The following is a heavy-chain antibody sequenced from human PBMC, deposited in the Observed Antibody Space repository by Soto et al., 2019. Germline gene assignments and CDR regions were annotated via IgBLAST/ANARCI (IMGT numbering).Heavy chain of an antibody. D-gene: IGHD5-18*01. CDR1: GFTFSSYD. CDR3: ARYGGYSYGYDS. V-gene: IGHV1-46*01. J-gene: IGHJ4*02. Sequence: ASVKVSCKTSGFTFSSYDVHWVRQAPGQGLEWMGITKPSAGSTTYAEKFQGRIAVTRDTSTTTVYMELNRLTSEDTAVYFCARYGGYSYGYDSWGQGTQVTVSS. CDR2: TKPSAGST.